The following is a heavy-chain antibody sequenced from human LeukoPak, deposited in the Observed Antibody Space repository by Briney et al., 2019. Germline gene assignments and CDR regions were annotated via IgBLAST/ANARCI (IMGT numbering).Heavy chain of an antibody. J-gene: IGHJ6*04. CDR3: AREGFKDSSQLWFGEPHGMDV. CDR1: GGSISNYY. V-gene: IGHV4-59*12. Sequence: PSETLSLTCTVSGGSISNYYWNWIRQPPGKGLEWIGYIYYTGSTNYNPSLKSRVTMSVDTSKNQFSLNLRSVTAADTAVYYCAREGFKDSSQLWFGEPHGMDVWGKGTTVTVSS. CDR2: IYYTGST. D-gene: IGHD3-10*01.